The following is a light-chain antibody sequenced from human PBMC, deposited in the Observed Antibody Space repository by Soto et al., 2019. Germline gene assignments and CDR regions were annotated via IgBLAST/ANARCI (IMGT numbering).Light chain of an antibody. V-gene: IGKV1-13*02. CDR1: QGISSA. Sequence: AIQLTQSPSSLSASVGDRVTITCRASQGISSALAWYQQKPGKAPKLLIYDASSLESGVPSRFSGSGSGTDFTVAICSLQPEDFATYYCQQFNSYLITFGQGTRLEIK. J-gene: IGKJ5*01. CDR3: QQFNSYLIT. CDR2: DAS.